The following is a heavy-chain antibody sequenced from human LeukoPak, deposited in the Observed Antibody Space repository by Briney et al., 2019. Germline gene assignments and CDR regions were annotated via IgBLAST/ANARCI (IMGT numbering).Heavy chain of an antibody. CDR1: GYTFTGYY. CDR3: ARDSSRRPQNYDIATSFSTDY. V-gene: IGHV1-2*02. J-gene: IGHJ4*02. Sequence: ASVTVSCKASGYTFTGYYIHWVRQAPGQGLEWMGWINPKIGGTNYAQRFQGRVSMTSDTSITTAYMELRRVTSDDTAVYYCARDSSRRPQNYDIATSFSTDYWGQGTLVTVSS. D-gene: IGHD3-9*01. CDR2: INPKIGGT.